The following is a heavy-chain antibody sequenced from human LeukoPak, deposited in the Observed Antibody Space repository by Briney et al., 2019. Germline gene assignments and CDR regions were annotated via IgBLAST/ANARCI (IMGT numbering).Heavy chain of an antibody. CDR2: ISYDGSNK. Sequence: GRSLRLSCAASGFTFSSYAMHWVRQAPGKGLEWVAVISYDGSNKYYADSVKGRFTISRDNSKDTLYLQMNSLRAEDTAVYYCARPAGTYYYDSSGYTLDYWGQGTLVTVSS. J-gene: IGHJ4*02. D-gene: IGHD3-22*01. V-gene: IGHV3-30-3*01. CDR1: GFTFSSYA. CDR3: ARPAGTYYYDSSGYTLDY.